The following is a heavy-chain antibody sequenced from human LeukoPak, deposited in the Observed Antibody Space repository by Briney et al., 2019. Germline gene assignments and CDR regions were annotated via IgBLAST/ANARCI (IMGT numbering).Heavy chain of an antibody. Sequence: GGSLRLSCSASGFTFSSYVMHWVRQAPGKGLEWVAAISGSGGSTYYADSVKGRFTISRDNSKNTLYLQMNSLRAEDTAVYYCAKSLVKDSSGYYYPNVFDYWGQGTLVTVSS. D-gene: IGHD3-22*01. V-gene: IGHV3-23*01. CDR1: GFTFSSYV. CDR2: ISGSGGST. CDR3: AKSLVKDSSGYYYPNVFDY. J-gene: IGHJ4*02.